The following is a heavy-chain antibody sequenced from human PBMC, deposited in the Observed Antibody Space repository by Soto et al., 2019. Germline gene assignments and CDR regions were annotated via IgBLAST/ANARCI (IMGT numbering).Heavy chain of an antibody. D-gene: IGHD1-26*01. V-gene: IGHV1-18*01. J-gene: IGHJ6*02. CDR2: ISGYNGDT. CDR1: GYNFRTFG. CDR3: ARFKVLGAYNSPPYYYGMDV. Sequence: QVQLVQSGAEVKEPGASVKVSCKTSGYNFRTFGVSWVRQAPGQGLEWIGWISGYNGDTDYTHNLQGRVTMTTDRFKGTAYMEMRSLTSDDTAVYFCARFKVLGAYNSPPYYYGMDVWGQGTTVTVSS.